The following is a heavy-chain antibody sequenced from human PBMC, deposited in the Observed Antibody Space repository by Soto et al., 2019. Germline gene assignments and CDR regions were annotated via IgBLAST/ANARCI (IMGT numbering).Heavy chain of an antibody. V-gene: IGHV1-3*01. D-gene: IGHD3-9*01. CDR3: ARLHSAILTGYPPPYFDY. CDR2: INAGNGNT. J-gene: IGHJ4*02. CDR1: GYTFTSYA. Sequence: GASVKVSCKASGYTFTSYAMHWVRQAPGQRLEWMGWINAGNGNTKCSQKFQGRVTITRDTSASTAYMELSSLRSEDTAVYYCARLHSAILTGYPPPYFDYGGQGTLVPVPS.